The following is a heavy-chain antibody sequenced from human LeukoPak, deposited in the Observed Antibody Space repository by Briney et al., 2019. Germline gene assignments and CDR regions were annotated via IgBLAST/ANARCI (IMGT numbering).Heavy chain of an antibody. Sequence: PSETLSLTCAVSGGSISSSNWWSWVRQPPGKGLEWIGEIYHSGSTNYDPSLKSRVTISVDKSKNQFSLKLSSVTAADTAVYYCARGSRVSERAFDPWGQGTLVTVSS. D-gene: IGHD1-1*01. CDR2: IYHSGST. CDR1: GGSISSSNW. J-gene: IGHJ5*02. CDR3: ARGSRVSERAFDP. V-gene: IGHV4-4*02.